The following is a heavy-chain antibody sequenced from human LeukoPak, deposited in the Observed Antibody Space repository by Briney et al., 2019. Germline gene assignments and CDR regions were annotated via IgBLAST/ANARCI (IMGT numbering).Heavy chain of an antibody. J-gene: IGHJ4*02. CDR1: GGSFSDYY. V-gene: IGHV4-34*01. Sequence: SETLSLTCGVHGGSFSDYYWGWIRQPPGKGVEWIGEIYHTEDTHYNPSLKSRVTISIDTSKHQFSLNVTSLTAAETSVYYCASGRHRIDYDPRGRSLVHVYFDNWGQGSLVTVSS. D-gene: IGHD3-16*01. CDR3: ASGRHRIDYDPRGRSLVHVYFDN. CDR2: IYHTEDT.